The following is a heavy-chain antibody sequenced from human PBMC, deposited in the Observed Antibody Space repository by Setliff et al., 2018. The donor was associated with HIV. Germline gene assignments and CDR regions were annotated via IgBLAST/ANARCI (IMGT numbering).Heavy chain of an antibody. CDR2: IHSSGTT. D-gene: IGHD3-3*01. CDR1: GGSFSSTTYS. V-gene: IGHV4-39*01. J-gene: IGHJ3*01. Sequence: SETLSLTCTVSGGSFSSTTYSWGWIRQPPGMGLEWIGTIHSSGTTDYNPPLKSRVAMSVDTSRSQFSLNVRSVTAADTAVYYCARHKTNYDFYAFDVWGQGTMVTVSS. CDR3: ARHKTNYDFYAFDV.